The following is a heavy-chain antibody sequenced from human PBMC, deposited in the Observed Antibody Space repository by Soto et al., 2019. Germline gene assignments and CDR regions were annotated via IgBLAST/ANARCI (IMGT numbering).Heavy chain of an antibody. D-gene: IGHD5-12*01. J-gene: IGHJ6*02. CDR1: RDTFTSYA. V-gene: IGHV1-69*01. CDR2: IIPSSRAV. Sequence: HVQLVQSGAEVKKPGSSVRVSCQASRDTFTSYAITWVRQAPGQGLEWMGAIIPSSRAVNYAQNLQGRVTFTADEGTTTAYMEMRSLTSEDTAVYYCARVRYQREPTVEVEGGYKKFLYYYFYYGMDVWGQGTAVTVSS. CDR3: ARVRYQREPTVEVEGGYKKFLYYYFYYGMDV.